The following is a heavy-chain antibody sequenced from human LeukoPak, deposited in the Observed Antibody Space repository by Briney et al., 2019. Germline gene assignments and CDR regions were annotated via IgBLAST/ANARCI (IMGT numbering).Heavy chain of an antibody. CDR3: YVSGGDSSWGAYYYYMDV. CDR2: IYTSGST. CDR1: GGSISSGSYY. J-gene: IGHJ6*03. V-gene: IGHV4-61*02. D-gene: IGHD6-13*01. Sequence: SETLSLTCTVSGGSISSGSYYWSWIRQPAGKGLEWIGRIYTSGSTYYNPSLKSRVTISVDTSKNQFSLKLSSVTAADTAVYYCYVSGGDSSWGAYYYYMDVWAKGPRSPSP.